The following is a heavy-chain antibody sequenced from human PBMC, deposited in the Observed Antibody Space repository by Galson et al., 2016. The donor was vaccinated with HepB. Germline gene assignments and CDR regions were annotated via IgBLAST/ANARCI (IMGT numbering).Heavy chain of an antibody. CDR3: ARGRGEYFYGSGRSYYFDF. J-gene: IGHJ4*02. Sequence: SETLSLTCGVSGGSFSGYYWTWIRQPPGKGLEWIGEIALSGSTNYNPSLKSRVTISQDTSKNQFSLHLTSVTAADTAVYYCARGRGEYFYGSGRSYYFDFWGQGALVTVSS. CDR2: IALSGST. D-gene: IGHD3-10*01. V-gene: IGHV4-34*01. CDR1: GGSFSGYY.